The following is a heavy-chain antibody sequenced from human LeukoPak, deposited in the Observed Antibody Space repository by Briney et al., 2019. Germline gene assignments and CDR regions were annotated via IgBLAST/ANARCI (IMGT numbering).Heavy chain of an antibody. V-gene: IGHV3-48*01. CDR1: GFTFSSYS. Sequence: PGGSLRLSCAASGFTFSSYSMNWVRQAPGKGLEWVSYISSSSSTIYYADSVKGRFTISRDNAKNSLYLQMNSLRAEDTAVYYCARVVRPYYMDVWGKGTTVTVSS. J-gene: IGHJ6*03. CDR3: ARVVRPYYMDV. CDR2: ISSSSSTI.